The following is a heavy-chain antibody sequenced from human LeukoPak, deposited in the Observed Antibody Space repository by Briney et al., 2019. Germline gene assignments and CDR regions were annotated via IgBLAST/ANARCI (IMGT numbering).Heavy chain of an antibody. CDR1: GFTFSSYA. V-gene: IGHV3-23*01. J-gene: IGHJ5*02. CDR3: AKDRFGIAAAGTNWFDP. CDR2: ISGSGGST. Sequence: GGSLRLSCAASGFTFSSYAMSWVRQAPGKGLEWVSAISGSGGSTYYADSVKGRFTISRVNSKNTLYLQMNSLRAEDTAVYYCAKDRFGIAAAGTNWFDPWGQGTLVTVSS. D-gene: IGHD6-13*01.